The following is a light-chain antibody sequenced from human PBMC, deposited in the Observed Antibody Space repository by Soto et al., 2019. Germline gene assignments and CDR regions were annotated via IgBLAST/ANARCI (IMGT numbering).Light chain of an antibody. CDR3: QQYNNWPIT. Sequence: EIVMTQSPATLSVSPGERATLSCRASQSVLSTLAWYQQKPGQAPRLLIYGAFTRATDIPGRFSGSGSGTEFTLTISSLQSEDFAVYYCQQYNNWPITFGQGTRLEIK. J-gene: IGKJ5*01. CDR2: GAF. V-gene: IGKV3-15*01. CDR1: QSVLST.